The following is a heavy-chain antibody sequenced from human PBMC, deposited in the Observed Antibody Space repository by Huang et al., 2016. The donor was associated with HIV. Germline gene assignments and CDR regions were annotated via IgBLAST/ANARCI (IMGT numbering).Heavy chain of an antibody. V-gene: IGHV3-53*01. CDR1: GFTVSTND. Sequence: EVQLVESGGGLIQPGGSLRLSCAASGFTVSTNDMTWVRQAPGKGVEWVSLIYSGGTTYYADSVKGRFTISRDDSENTLYLHMTSLRAGDTAVYYCAKEGDTGAALGYWGQGTLVTVS. CDR3: AKEGDTGAALGY. J-gene: IGHJ4*02. CDR2: IYSGGTT. D-gene: IGHD2-8*02.